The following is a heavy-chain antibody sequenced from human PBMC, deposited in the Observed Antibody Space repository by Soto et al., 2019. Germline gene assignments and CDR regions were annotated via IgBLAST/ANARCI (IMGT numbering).Heavy chain of an antibody. V-gene: IGHV1-18*01. CDR1: GYMFTSYG. CDR2: INGFNGKT. Sequence: QVRLVQSGAAVKKPGASVKVSCKASGYMFTSYGISWVRQAPGQGLEWMGWINGFNGKTNYAQNLQGRVTMTTDTSTNTAYMELRSLRSDDTALYYCAGGRSTWDFWGQGTLVTVSS. D-gene: IGHD3-16*01. CDR3: AGGRSTWDF. J-gene: IGHJ4*02.